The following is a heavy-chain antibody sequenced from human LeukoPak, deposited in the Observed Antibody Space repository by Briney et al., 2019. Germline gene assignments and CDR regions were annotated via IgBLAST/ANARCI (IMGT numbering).Heavy chain of an antibody. J-gene: IGHJ4*02. CDR3: ARDLDTAMVPAVDY. Sequence: GGSLRLSCAASGFTFSDYYMSWIRQAPGKGLEWVSYISSSGSTIYYADSVKGRFTISRDNAKNSLYLQMNSLRAEDTAVYYCARDLDTAMVPAVDYWGKGTLVTVSS. D-gene: IGHD5-18*01. CDR2: ISSSGSTI. V-gene: IGHV3-11*01. CDR1: GFTFSDYY.